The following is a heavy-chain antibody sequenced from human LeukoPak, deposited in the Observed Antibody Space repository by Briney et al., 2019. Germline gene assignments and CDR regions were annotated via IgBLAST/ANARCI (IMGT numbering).Heavy chain of an antibody. J-gene: IGHJ4*02. V-gene: IGHV3-20*04. CDR3: ARVKGIWFGEFDY. D-gene: IGHD3-10*01. CDR2: INWNGGST. CDR1: GFTLDDYG. Sequence: GGSLRLSCAASGFTLDDYGMSWVRQAPGKGLEWVSGINWNGGSTGYADSVKGRFTTSRDNAKNSLYLQMNSLRAEDTALYYCARVKGIWFGEFDYWGQGTLVTVSS.